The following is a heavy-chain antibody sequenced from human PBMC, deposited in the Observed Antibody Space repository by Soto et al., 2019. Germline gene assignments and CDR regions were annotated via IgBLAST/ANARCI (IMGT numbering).Heavy chain of an antibody. CDR3: ARDSVGMNLGYCSSTSCYFDY. CDR1: GGSISSSSYY. D-gene: IGHD2-2*01. J-gene: IGHJ4*02. CDR2: IYYSGST. V-gene: IGHV4-39*07. Sequence: SETLSLTCTVSGGSISSSSYYWGWIRQPPGKGLEWIGSIYYSGSTYYNPSLKSRVTISVDTSKNQFSLKLSSVTAADTAVYYCARDSVGMNLGYCSSTSCYFDYWGQGTLVTVSS.